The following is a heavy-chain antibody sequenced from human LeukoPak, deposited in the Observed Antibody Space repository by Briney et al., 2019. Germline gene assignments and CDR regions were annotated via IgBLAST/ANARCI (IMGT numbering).Heavy chain of an antibody. J-gene: IGHJ3*02. D-gene: IGHD5-18*01. CDR2: INHSGST. CDR3: ARLLRGGRDTAMVTMIVVRAKPGAFDS. Sequence: SETLSLTWAVYSXSFSGYYGSWIRQPPGKGLEWIGEINHSGSTNYNPSLKSRVTISVDTSKNQFSMKLSSVTAADTAVYYCARLLRGGRDTAMVTMIVVRAKPGAFDSWGQGTMVTVSS. V-gene: IGHV4-34*01. CDR1: SXSFSGYY.